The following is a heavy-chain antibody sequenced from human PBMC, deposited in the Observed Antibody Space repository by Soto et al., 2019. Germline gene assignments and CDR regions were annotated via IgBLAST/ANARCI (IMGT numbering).Heavy chain of an antibody. V-gene: IGHV3-23*01. CDR2: ISGSGGST. Sequence: GGSLRLSCAASGFTFSSYPMSWVRRAPGKGLEWVSAISGSGGSTYYADSVKGRFTIPRDNSKNTLYLQMNSLRAEDTAVYYCAKVAKPGYRTFFDYWGQGTLVTVSS. D-gene: IGHD3-16*02. J-gene: IGHJ4*02. CDR3: AKVAKPGYRTFFDY. CDR1: GFTFSSYP.